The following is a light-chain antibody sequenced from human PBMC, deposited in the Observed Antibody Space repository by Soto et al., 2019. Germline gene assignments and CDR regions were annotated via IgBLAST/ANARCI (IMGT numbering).Light chain of an antibody. V-gene: IGKV1-39*01. CDR1: QSISSY. CDR2: AAS. J-gene: IGKJ1*01. CDR3: QPRYSMWT. Sequence: DIEVTQSTSSLSASQGDRVTITCRASQSISSYLNWYQQKPGKAPKLLIYAASSLQSGVPSRFSGSGSGTDFTLTISSLQPEDFATYYRQPRYSMWTFGQGTKV.